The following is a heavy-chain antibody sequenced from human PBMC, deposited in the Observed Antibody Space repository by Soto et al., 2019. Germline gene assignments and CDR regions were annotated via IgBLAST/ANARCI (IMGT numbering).Heavy chain of an antibody. Sequence: QVQLVESGGGVVQPGRSLRLSCAASGFPFTSYGMHWVREGLDKGLEWVAIISYDGSDKYYGDSVKGRFTISRDNSKNYLYLQMNSLRPEDTALYYCVGGQYYFDYRGQGTLVIVSS. J-gene: IGHJ4*02. CDR2: ISYDGSDK. CDR3: VGGQYYFDY. D-gene: IGHD3-10*01. V-gene: IGHV3-30*03. CDR1: GFPFTSYG.